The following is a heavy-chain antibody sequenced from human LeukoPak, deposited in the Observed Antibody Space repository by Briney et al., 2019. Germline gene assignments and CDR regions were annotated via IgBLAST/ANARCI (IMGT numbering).Heavy chain of an antibody. CDR1: GGSFSGYY. J-gene: IGHJ4*02. CDR3: ARGRGSYWGPMYYFDY. D-gene: IGHD1-26*01. Sequence: SETLSLTCAVYGGSFSGYYWSWIRQPPGKGLEWIGEINHSGRTNYNPSLKSRLTISVDTSKNQFSLKLSSVTAADTAVYYCARGRGSYWGPMYYFDYWGQGTLVTVSS. V-gene: IGHV4-34*01. CDR2: INHSGRT.